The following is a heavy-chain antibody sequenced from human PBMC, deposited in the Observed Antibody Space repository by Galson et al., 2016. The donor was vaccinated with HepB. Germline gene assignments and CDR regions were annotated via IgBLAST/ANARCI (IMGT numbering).Heavy chain of an antibody. CDR1: GFTCTNYG. CDR2: ISGSGAST. CDR3: SKALRPSGPDDFFDS. J-gene: IGHJ4*02. Sequence: SLRLSCAATGFTCTNYGLSWVRQAPGKGLEWVAAISGSGASTYYADSSKGRFTISRDNSKNTVYLRLNRLRAEDTALYYCSKALRPSGPDDFFDSWGQGTLVTVSS. D-gene: IGHD2-15*01. V-gene: IGHV3-23*01.